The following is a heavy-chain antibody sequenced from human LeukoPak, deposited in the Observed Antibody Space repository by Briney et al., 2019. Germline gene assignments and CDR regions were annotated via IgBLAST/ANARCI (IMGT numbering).Heavy chain of an antibody. J-gene: IGHJ5*02. Sequence: PGGSLRLSCAASGFTFSSHWMSWVRQAPGKGLEWVSAISGSGGSTYYADSVKGRFTISRDNSKNTLYLQMNSLRAEDTAVYYCAKGASSTTRRWFDPWGQGTLVTVSS. CDR3: AKGASSTTRRWFDP. CDR2: ISGSGGST. CDR1: GFTFSSHW. V-gene: IGHV3-23*01. D-gene: IGHD6-13*01.